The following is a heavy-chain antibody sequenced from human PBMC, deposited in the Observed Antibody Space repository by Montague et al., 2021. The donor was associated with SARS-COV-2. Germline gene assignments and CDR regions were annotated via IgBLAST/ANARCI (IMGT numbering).Heavy chain of an antibody. D-gene: IGHD5-12*01. J-gene: IGHJ3*02. V-gene: IGHV4-39*02. CDR1: GGSISSSNYY. CDR2: IYDSGST. CDR3: ARRGRKLLPVATTIGGFDI. Sequence: SETLSLTCTVSGGSISSSNYYWDWIRQPPGKGLERIGSIYDSGSTYYNPSLKSRVTISVDTSKNHFSLKLSSVPAADTAVYYCARRGRKLLPVATTIGGFDIWGQGTMVTVSS.